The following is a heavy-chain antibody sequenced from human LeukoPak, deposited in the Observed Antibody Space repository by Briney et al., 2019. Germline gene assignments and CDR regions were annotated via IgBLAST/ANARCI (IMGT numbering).Heavy chain of an antibody. Sequence: GGSLTLSCAASGFTFSSYAMSWLRQAPGKGLEGVSAISGSGGSTYYADSVKGRFTISRDNSKNTLYLQMNSLRAEDTAVYYCAREGLGELLGCFDYWGQGTLVTVSS. CDR3: AREGLGELLGCFDY. D-gene: IGHD3-10*01. V-gene: IGHV3-23*01. CDR2: ISGSGGST. J-gene: IGHJ4*02. CDR1: GFTFSSYA.